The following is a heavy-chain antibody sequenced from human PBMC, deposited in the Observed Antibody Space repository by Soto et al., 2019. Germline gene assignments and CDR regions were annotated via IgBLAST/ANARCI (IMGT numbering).Heavy chain of an antibody. J-gene: IGHJ6*02. CDR3: ARTYEGGYSSNHHYYYALDV. CDR2: IVPIFGTR. D-gene: IGHD3-22*01. CDR1: GGTFSRYS. V-gene: IGHV1-69*01. Sequence: QVQLVQSGAEVKKPGSSVKVSCKISGGTFSRYSISWVRQAPGQGLEWMGGIVPIFGTRNYAQKFQDRVTITTDESATTAHMALSNLRSEDTAVYSCARTYEGGYSSNHHYYYALDVWGQGTAVTVSS.